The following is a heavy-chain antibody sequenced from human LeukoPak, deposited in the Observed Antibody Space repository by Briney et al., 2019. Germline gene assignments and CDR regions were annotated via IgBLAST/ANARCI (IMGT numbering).Heavy chain of an antibody. CDR1: GFTFSACA. J-gene: IGHJ4*02. Sequence: GGSLRLSCAASGFTFSACAMRWVRQAPGKGLEWVATISGSGDNIYYADSVKGRFTVSRDNSKDTSYLQLNTLRADDTAPYYCGKGSGSGTYFVWGQGTLVTVSS. V-gene: IGHV3-23*01. CDR3: GKGSGSGTYFV. CDR2: ISGSGDNI. D-gene: IGHD3-10*01.